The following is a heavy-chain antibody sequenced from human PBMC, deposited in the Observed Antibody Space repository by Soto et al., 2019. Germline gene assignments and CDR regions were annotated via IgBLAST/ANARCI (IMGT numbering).Heavy chain of an antibody. D-gene: IGHD2-15*01. CDR1: GGTFSSYA. V-gene: IGHV1-69*06. Sequence: QVQLVQSGAEVKKPGSSVKVSCKASGGTFSSYAISWVRQAPGQGLEWMGGIIPIFGTANYAQKFQGRVTITADKTTSTAYMELSSLRSADTAVYYCARGGPPLLGNYYYYGMDVWGQGTTVTVSS. J-gene: IGHJ6*02. CDR3: ARGGPPLLGNYYYYGMDV. CDR2: IIPIFGTA.